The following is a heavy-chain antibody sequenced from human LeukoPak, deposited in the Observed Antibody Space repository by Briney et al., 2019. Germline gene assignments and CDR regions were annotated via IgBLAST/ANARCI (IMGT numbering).Heavy chain of an antibody. Sequence: GGSLRLSCTASGFSGPSSAMAWVRQAPGKGLEWVSHIGAGASNKYYADSVKGRFTISRDYSRKTVYLQMNSLRAEDTAVYYCAKSYDSGGYPLGDSWGRGTWVTVSS. J-gene: IGHJ4*02. CDR3: AKSYDSGGYPLGDS. V-gene: IGHV3-23*01. CDR2: IGAGASNK. D-gene: IGHD3-22*01. CDR1: GFSGPSSA.